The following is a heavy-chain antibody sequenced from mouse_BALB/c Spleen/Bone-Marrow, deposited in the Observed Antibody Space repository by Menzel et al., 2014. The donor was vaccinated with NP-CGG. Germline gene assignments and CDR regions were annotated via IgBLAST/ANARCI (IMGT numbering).Heavy chain of an antibody. V-gene: IGHV6-6*02. CDR2: FRLKSNNYAI. Sequence: VQLKESGGGLVQPGGSMKLSCVASGSTLSNYRMNWVRQSQEKGLEWVAEFRLKSNNYAINYAESVKGRFTISRDDSKSSVYLQMNNLRVEDIGIYYCTRRNFAMDYWGQGTSVTVSS. CDR3: TRRNFAMDY. J-gene: IGHJ4*01. CDR1: GSTLSNYR.